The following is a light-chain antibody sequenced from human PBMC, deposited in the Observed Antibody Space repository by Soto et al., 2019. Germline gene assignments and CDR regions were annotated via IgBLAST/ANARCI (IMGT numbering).Light chain of an antibody. CDR3: QQYTSDIYS. V-gene: IGKV1-5*01. CDR2: DAS. CDR1: KSFMTY. J-gene: IGKJ2*01. Sequence: DIQLTQSPSALSASVGDTVTITCRASKSFMTYLAWYQQKPGRAPKLLIHDASSLQTGVPSRFSGSGSGIEFSLTISSLQPEDFATYHCQQYTSDIYSFGQGTKLQ.